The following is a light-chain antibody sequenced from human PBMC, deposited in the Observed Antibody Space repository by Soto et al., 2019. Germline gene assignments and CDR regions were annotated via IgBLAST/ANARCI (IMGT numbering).Light chain of an antibody. J-gene: IGLJ2*01. CDR1: GSNIGTHA. V-gene: IGLV1-44*01. CDR3: AAWDDSLRAVV. CDR2: RNH. Sequence: QSVLTQSPSESATPGQRVTISCSGRGSNIGTHAVNWYQQVPGTAPTLPIFRNHQRPSGVPDPFSGSKSGTSASLAISGPQSEDEADYYCAAWDDSLRAVVFGGGTKVTVL.